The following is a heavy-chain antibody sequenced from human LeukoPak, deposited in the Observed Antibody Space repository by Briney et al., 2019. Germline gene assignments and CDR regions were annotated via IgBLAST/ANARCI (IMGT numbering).Heavy chain of an antibody. J-gene: IGHJ4*02. CDR1: GGSISSSNW. V-gene: IGHV4-4*02. CDR2: IYHSGST. CDR3: VRQGTNSGYYLLDY. Sequence: SETLSLTCAVSGGSISSSNWWSWVRQPPGKGLEWIGEIYHSGSTNYNPSLERRVTLSVDPSKNQFSLKLTSVTVADTATYYCVRQGTNSGYYLLDYWGPGHLVTVSS. D-gene: IGHD3-3*01.